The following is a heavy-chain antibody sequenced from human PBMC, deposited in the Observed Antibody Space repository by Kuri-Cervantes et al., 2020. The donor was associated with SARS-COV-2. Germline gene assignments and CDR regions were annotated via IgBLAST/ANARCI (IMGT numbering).Heavy chain of an antibody. CDR3: ARIYSSGWYLGNGVDY. D-gene: IGHD6-19*01. V-gene: IGHV3-30*04. CDR2: ISYDGSNK. J-gene: IGHJ4*02. CDR1: GFTFSSYA. Sequence: GGSLRLSCAASGFTFSSYAMHWVRQAPGMGLEWVAVISYDGSNKYYADSVKGRFTISRDNSKNTLYLQMNSLRAEDTAVYYCARIYSSGWYLGNGVDYWGQGTLVTVSS.